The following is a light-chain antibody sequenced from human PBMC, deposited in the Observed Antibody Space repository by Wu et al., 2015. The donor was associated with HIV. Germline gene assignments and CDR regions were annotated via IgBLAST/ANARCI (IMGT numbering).Light chain of an antibody. CDR1: ERVGDN. CDR2: ETY. Sequence: ENVLIQSPAILPVSPGQKVTLSCKATERVGDNYLAWYQQKPGQSPRLVLHETYKRATDIADRFSGAGSGTDFTLTISSMQSEDFAVYYCQQYNNWPRTFGQGTKVEIK. CDR3: QQYNNWPRT. V-gene: IGKV3D-15*01. J-gene: IGKJ1*01.